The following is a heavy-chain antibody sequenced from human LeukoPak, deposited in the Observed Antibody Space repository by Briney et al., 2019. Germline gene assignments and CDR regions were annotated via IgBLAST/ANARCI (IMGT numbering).Heavy chain of an antibody. CDR3: ARNSGWYELDY. Sequence: SETLSLTCTVSGGSISSYYWSWIRQPPGKGLEWIGYIHYSGSTNYNPSLKSRVTISVDTSKNQFSPKLSSVTAADTAVYYCARNSGWYELDYWGQGTLVTVSS. V-gene: IGHV4-59*01. CDR1: GGSISSYY. J-gene: IGHJ4*02. D-gene: IGHD6-19*01. CDR2: IHYSGST.